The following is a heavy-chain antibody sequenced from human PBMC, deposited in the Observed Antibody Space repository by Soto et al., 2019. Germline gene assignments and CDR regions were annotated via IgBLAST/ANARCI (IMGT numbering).Heavy chain of an antibody. D-gene: IGHD5-12*01. CDR3: ARDRDGYTN. CDR1: GGSISSYY. J-gene: IGHJ4*02. V-gene: IGHV4-59*01. Sequence: SETLSLTCTVSGGSISSYYWSRIRQPPGKGLEWIGYIYYSGSTNYNPSLKSRVTISVDTSKNQFSLKLSSVTAADTAVYYCARDRDGYTNWGQGTLVTVSS. CDR2: IYYSGST.